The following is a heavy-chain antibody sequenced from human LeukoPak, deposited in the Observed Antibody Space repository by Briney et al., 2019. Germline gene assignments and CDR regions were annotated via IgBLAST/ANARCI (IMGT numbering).Heavy chain of an antibody. J-gene: IGHJ4*02. D-gene: IGHD2-15*01. CDR2: ISYDGSNK. Sequence: GGSLRLSCAASGFTFSSYGMHWVRQAPGKGLEWVAVISYDGSNKYYADSVKGRFTISRDNSRNTLYLQMSSLRAEDTAVYYCARTRPGYYFDYWGQGTLVTVSS. CDR1: GFTFSSYG. CDR3: ARTRPGYYFDY. V-gene: IGHV3-30*03.